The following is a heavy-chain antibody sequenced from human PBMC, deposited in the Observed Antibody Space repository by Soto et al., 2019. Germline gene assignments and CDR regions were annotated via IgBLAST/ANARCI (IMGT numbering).Heavy chain of an antibody. D-gene: IGHD6-6*01. J-gene: IGHJ6*02. CDR2: ISYDGSNK. CDR3: ARALVGSSGYYYGMDV. Sequence: PCGSLRLSCAASGFAFSSYAMHWVRQAPGKGLEWVAVISYDGSNKYYADSVKGRFTISRDNSKNTLYLQMNSLRAEDTAVYYCARALVGSSGYYYGMDVWGQGTTVTVSS. CDR1: GFAFSSYA. V-gene: IGHV3-30-3*01.